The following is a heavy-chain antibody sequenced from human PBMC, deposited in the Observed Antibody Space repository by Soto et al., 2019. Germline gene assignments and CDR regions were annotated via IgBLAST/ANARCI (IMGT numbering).Heavy chain of an antibody. Sequence: GGSLRLSCAASGFTFSSYAMHWVRQAPGKGLEWVAVISYDGSNKYYADSVKGRFTISRDNAKNSLYLQMNSLRAEDTAVYYCGSITDYCSSSNCSHRFDYWGQGTLVTVSS. CDR1: GFTFSSYA. CDR2: ISYDGSNK. V-gene: IGHV3-30-3*01. J-gene: IGHJ4*02. CDR3: GSITDYCSSSNCSHRFDY. D-gene: IGHD2-2*01.